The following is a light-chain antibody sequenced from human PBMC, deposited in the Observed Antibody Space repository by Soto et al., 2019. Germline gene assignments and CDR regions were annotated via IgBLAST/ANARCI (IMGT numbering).Light chain of an antibody. V-gene: IGLV2-14*01. Sequence: QSALTEPASVSGSPGQSITISCTGTISDFVVYNYVSWYQQHPGKAPKLMSYGVSNLPSAVSNRFSGFKSGNTASLTISGLQADDEADYYCSSHTISSALQVFGNGTKFAVL. CDR2: GVS. CDR1: ISDFVVYNY. J-gene: IGLJ1*01. CDR3: SSHTISSALQV.